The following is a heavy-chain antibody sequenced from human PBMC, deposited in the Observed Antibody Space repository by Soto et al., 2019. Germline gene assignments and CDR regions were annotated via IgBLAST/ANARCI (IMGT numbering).Heavy chain of an antibody. V-gene: IGHV1-69*06. D-gene: IGHD3-16*01. CDR3: ARDWRQMSRGGFFDY. CDR2: IVPLSGTP. Sequence: QVRLVQSGAEVKRPGSSVKLSCRVSGANSNSYSIAWVRQAPGQGLQWLGTIVPLSGTPNHAQQFQARVTITADTSTNTAYFELSTPRSENTAIYNCARDWRQMSRGGFFDYWGQGSLVTISS. CDR1: GANSNSYS. J-gene: IGHJ4*02.